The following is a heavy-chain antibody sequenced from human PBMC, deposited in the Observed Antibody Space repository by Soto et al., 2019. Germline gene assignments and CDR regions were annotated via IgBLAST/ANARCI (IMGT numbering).Heavy chain of an antibody. Sequence: ASVNVSCKACGFTFTSSVVQGVRQARGQRLEWIGWIVVGSGNTNYAQKFQERVTITRDMSTRTAYMELSSLRSEDTAVYYCAAEEEQLVYYYYGMDAWGQGTTVTVSS. V-gene: IGHV1-58*01. CDR2: IVVGSGNT. D-gene: IGHD6-6*01. CDR3: AAEEEQLVYYYYGMDA. J-gene: IGHJ6*02. CDR1: GFTFTSSV.